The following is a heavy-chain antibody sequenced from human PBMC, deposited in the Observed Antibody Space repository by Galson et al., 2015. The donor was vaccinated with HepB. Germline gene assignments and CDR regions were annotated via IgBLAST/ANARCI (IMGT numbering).Heavy chain of an antibody. V-gene: IGHV3-7*01. CDR1: GFTFSSCW. CDR2: IRQDGSEK. Sequence: SLRLSCAASGFTFSSCWMSWVRQAPGKGLEWVANIRQDGSEKYYVDSVKGRFTIPRDNAKNSLYLQMNSLRAEDTAVYYCARDEPSGSYRFDSWGQGALVTVSS. J-gene: IGHJ4*02. CDR3: ARDEPSGSYRFDS. D-gene: IGHD1-26*01.